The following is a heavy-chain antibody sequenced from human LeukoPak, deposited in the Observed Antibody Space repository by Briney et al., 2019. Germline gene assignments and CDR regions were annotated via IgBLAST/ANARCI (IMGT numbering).Heavy chain of an antibody. Sequence: PGGSLRLSCEGSGFTFSSYGMSWVRQAPGKGLEWVSVISGRGRRTDYADSVKGRFTISRDNSKNTLYLQMNSLRTEDTAVYYCAKVSAFYFDYWGQGTLVTVSS. CDR2: ISGRGRRT. CDR1: GFTFSSYG. V-gene: IGHV3-23*01. CDR3: AKVSAFYFDY. J-gene: IGHJ4*02.